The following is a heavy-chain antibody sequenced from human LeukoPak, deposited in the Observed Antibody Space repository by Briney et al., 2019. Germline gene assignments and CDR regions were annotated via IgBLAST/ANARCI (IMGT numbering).Heavy chain of an antibody. CDR2: ISWNSGSV. CDR3: AKDLHAANGDYGYYFDY. J-gene: IGHJ4*02. D-gene: IGHD4-17*01. CDR1: GFTFDDYA. Sequence: GGSLTLSCAASGFTFDDYAMHWVRQASGKGLEWVSGISWNSGSVGYADSVKGRFTISRDNAKNSLYLQMNSLRAEDTALYYCAKDLHAANGDYGYYFDYWGQGTLVSVSS. V-gene: IGHV3-9*01.